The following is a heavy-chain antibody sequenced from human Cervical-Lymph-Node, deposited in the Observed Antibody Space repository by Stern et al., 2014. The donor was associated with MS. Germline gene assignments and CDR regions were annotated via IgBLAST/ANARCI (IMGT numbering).Heavy chain of an antibody. CDR1: GDTFSNFN. V-gene: IGHV1-69*01. CDR2: IPPLFGAA. Sequence: VQLVESGAEVKKPGSSVKVSCKASGDTFSNFNIGWVRPAPGQGPEWLGGIPPLFGAAYYAQKFQGRVTFTADESTSTTYMELSGLRSADTAIYYCARHQGGIAAYWGQGTLVTVSS. J-gene: IGHJ4*02. CDR3: ARHQGGIAAY. D-gene: IGHD6-13*01.